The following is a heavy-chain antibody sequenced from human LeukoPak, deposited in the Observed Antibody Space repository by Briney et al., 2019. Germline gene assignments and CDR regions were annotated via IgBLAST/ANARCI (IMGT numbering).Heavy chain of an antibody. V-gene: IGHV3-21*01. D-gene: IGHD5-18*01. CDR3: ARDRDSYGFDY. CDR1: GFTFSSYS. Sequence: GGSLRLSCGASGFTFSSYSMNWVRQAPGKGLEWVSSISRSSSYIYYADSVKGRFTISRDNAKNSLYLQMNSLRAEDTAVYYCARDRDSYGFDYWGQGTLVTVSS. J-gene: IGHJ4*02. CDR2: ISRSSSYI.